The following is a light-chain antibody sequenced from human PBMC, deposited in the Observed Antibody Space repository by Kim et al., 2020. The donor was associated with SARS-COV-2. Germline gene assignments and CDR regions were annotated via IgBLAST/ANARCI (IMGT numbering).Light chain of an antibody. V-gene: IGLV3-1*01. CDR1: KLGYEY. CDR3: QTWDTSAVV. J-gene: IGLJ2*01. CDR2: KDT. Sequence: SYELTQPPSVSVSPGQTASITCSGDKLGYEYDSWYQHKPGQSPVLVLYKDTNRPSGVPERFSGSRSGDTATLTISRTPAMDEADYDCQTWDTSAVVFGGGTQLTVL.